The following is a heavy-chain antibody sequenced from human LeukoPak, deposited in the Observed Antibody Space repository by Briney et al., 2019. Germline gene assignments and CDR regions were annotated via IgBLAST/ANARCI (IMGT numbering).Heavy chain of an antibody. CDR1: GFTFSDYY. CDR2: ISSSGSTI. J-gene: IGHJ6*02. D-gene: IGHD3-9*01. V-gene: IGHV3-11*01. CDR3: ARSLHYDILTGSGMDV. Sequence: GGSLRLSCAASGFTFSDYYMSWIRQAPGKGLEWVSYISSSGSTIYYADSVKGRFTISRDSAKSSLYLQMNSLRAEDTAVYYCARSLHYDILTGSGMDVWGQGTTVTVSS.